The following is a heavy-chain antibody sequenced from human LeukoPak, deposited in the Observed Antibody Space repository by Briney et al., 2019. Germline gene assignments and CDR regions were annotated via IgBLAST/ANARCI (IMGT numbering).Heavy chain of an antibody. Sequence: ASVKVSCKASGYTFTNYDINWVRQATGQGLEWMGWMNPKSGNTGYAQKFRGRVTITRNTSRNTAYMELSSLRSEDTAVYYCARVDGSVDYWGQGTLVTVSS. CDR2: MNPKSGNT. J-gene: IGHJ4*02. CDR1: GYTFTNYD. V-gene: IGHV1-8*03. CDR3: ARVDGSVDY. D-gene: IGHD5-24*01.